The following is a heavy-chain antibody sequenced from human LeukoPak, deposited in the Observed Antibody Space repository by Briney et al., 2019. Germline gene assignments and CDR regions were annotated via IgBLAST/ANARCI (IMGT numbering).Heavy chain of an antibody. CDR1: GGSFSGYY. Sequence: SETLSLTCAVYGGSFSGYYWSWIRQPPGKGLEWIGEINHSGSTNYNPSLRSRVTISVDTSKNQFSLKLSSVNAADTAVYYCARGMHYYDSSGYYRWAPLDYWGQGTLVTVSS. J-gene: IGHJ4*02. V-gene: IGHV4-34*01. D-gene: IGHD3-22*01. CDR3: ARGMHYYDSSGYYRWAPLDY. CDR2: INHSGST.